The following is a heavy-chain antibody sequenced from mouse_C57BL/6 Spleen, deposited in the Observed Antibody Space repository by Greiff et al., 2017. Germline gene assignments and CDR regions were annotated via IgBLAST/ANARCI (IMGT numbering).Heavy chain of an antibody. CDR3: ASLVYDCGYYFDV. J-gene: IGHJ1*03. Sequence: EVQLQQSGPELVKPGASVKISCKASGYTFTNYYMNWVKQRPGKSLEWIGDINPNNGGTSYNQKFKGKATLTVDKSSSPAYMQLRRLTSEDSAVYYCASLVYDCGYYFDVWGTGTTVTVSS. D-gene: IGHD2-4*01. CDR1: GYTFTNYY. V-gene: IGHV1-26*01. CDR2: INPNNGGT.